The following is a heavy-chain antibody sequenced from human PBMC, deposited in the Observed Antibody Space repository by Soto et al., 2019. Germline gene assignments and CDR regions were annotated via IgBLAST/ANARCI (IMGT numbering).Heavy chain of an antibody. V-gene: IGHV1-69*01. Sequence: QVQLVQSGAEVKKPGSSVKVSCKASGGTFSSYAISWVRQAPGQGLEWMGGIIPIFGTANYAQKFQGRVTITADESTITAYMELSSLRSEATAVYYCERGGDSSSPDNWFDPWGQGTLVTVSS. D-gene: IGHD6-6*01. CDR3: ERGGDSSSPDNWFDP. CDR1: GGTFSSYA. J-gene: IGHJ5*02. CDR2: IIPIFGTA.